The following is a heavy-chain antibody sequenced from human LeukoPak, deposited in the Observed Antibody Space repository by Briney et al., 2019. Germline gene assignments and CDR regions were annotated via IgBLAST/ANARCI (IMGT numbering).Heavy chain of an antibody. CDR2: FTGSGGST. J-gene: IGHJ3*01. CDR1: GFTFFNYA. D-gene: IGHD6-19*01. CDR3: AKLYSSGWTTGGAFDV. V-gene: IGHV3-23*01. Sequence: GGSLRLSCAASGFTFFNYAMSWVRQAPGKGLEWVSTFTGSGGSTYYAHSVKGRFTISGDNSKNTVFLQMNSLRAEDTAVYYCAKLYSSGWTTGGAFDVWGQGTMVFVFS.